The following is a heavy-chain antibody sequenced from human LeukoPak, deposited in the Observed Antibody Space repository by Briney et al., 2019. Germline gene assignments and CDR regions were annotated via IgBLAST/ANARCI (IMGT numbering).Heavy chain of an antibody. J-gene: IGHJ4*02. D-gene: IGHD2-15*01. CDR3: ARVGEGYCSGGSCPFDY. V-gene: IGHV1-46*01. Sequence: ASVKVSCKASGYTFTSYYMHWVRQAPGQGLEWMGIINPSGGSTSYAQKFQGRVTMTRDTSTSTVYTELRSLRSEDTAVYYCARVGEGYCSGGSCPFDYWGQGTLVTVSS. CDR2: INPSGGST. CDR1: GYTFTSYY.